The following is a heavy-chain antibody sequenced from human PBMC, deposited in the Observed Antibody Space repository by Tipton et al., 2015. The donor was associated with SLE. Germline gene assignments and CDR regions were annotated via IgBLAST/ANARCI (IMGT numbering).Heavy chain of an antibody. CDR3: AREASDYYDSSGSQYYFDY. V-gene: IGHV4-61*02. J-gene: IGHJ4*02. CDR2: IYTSGSS. Sequence: TLSLTCTVSSGSISSGSYSWSWVRQPAGKKLEWIGRIYTSGSSTYNPSLKNRVTISVDTSKNQFSLKLSSVTAADTAVYYCAREASDYYDSSGSQYYFDYWGQGTLVTVSS. CDR1: SGSISSGSYS. D-gene: IGHD3-22*01.